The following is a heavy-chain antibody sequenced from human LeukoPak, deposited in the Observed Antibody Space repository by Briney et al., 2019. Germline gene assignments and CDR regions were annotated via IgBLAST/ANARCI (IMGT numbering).Heavy chain of an antibody. D-gene: IGHD6-19*01. Sequence: GGSLRLSCAASGFTFSSYSMNWVRQAPGKGLEWVSSISSSSSYIYYADSVKGRFTISRDNAKNSLYLQMNSLRAEDTAVYYCAREGAVAGLNWFDPWGQGTLVTVSS. CDR3: AREGAVAGLNWFDP. V-gene: IGHV3-21*01. J-gene: IGHJ5*02. CDR1: GFTFSSYS. CDR2: ISSSSSYI.